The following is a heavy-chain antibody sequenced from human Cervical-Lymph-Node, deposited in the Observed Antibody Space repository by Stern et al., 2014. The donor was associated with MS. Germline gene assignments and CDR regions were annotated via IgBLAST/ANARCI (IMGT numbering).Heavy chain of an antibody. CDR3: ARQTASYDSSHLDY. CDR2: INPDSGGT. Sequence: QLVQSGADVKKPGASVNVSCKTSGYTFIDHYVHWVRQAPGQGLEWMGRINPDSGGTSYAQRFQGRVTMTRDTSISTAYMELSRLRSDDTAVYYCARQTASYDSSHLDYWGQGTLVTVSS. CDR1: GYTFIDHY. V-gene: IGHV1-2*06. D-gene: IGHD3-22*01. J-gene: IGHJ4*02.